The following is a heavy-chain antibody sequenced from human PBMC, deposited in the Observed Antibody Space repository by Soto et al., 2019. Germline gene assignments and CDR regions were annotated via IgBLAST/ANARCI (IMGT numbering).Heavy chain of an antibody. Sequence: QVQLVQSGAEVKKPGASVKVSCKASGYTFTSYYMHWVRQAPGQGLEWMGIINPSGGSTSYAQKFKGRVTMTRDTSTSTVYMELSSLRSEDTAVYYCAREGYCSSTSCYGRGWFDPWGQGTLVTVSS. D-gene: IGHD2-2*01. CDR2: INPSGGST. J-gene: IGHJ5*02. CDR3: AREGYCSSTSCYGRGWFDP. CDR1: GYTFTSYY. V-gene: IGHV1-46*01.